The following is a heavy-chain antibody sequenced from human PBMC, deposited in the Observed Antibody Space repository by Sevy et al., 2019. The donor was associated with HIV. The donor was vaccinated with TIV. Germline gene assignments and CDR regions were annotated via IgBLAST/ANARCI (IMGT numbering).Heavy chain of an antibody. CDR1: GGSISSSLYY. CDR2: IHYGGST. CDR3: ARLVRVVYAITYWFDP. Sequence: SETLSLTCTVSGGSISSSLYYWGWIRQPPGKGLEWIGSIHYGGSTYYNPSLKSRVTISVDTSTNQFSLKLSSVTGADTAVYYCARLVRVVYAITYWFDPWGQGTLVTVSS. V-gene: IGHV4-39*01. J-gene: IGHJ5*02. D-gene: IGHD2-8*02.